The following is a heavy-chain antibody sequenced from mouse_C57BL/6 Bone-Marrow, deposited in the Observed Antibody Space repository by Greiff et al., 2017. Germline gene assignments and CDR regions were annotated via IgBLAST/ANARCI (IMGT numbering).Heavy chain of an antibody. CDR1: GFTFSDYG. D-gene: IGHD3-1*01. CDR3: ARTSRAMDY. V-gene: IGHV5-17*01. J-gene: IGHJ4*01. CDR2: TSSGSSTI. Sequence: EVMLVESGGGLVKPGGSLKLSCAASGFTFSDYGMHWVRQAPEKGLEWVAYTSSGSSTIYYADTVKGRFTISRDNAKNTLFLQMTSLRSEDTAMYYCARTSRAMDYWGQGTSVTVSS.